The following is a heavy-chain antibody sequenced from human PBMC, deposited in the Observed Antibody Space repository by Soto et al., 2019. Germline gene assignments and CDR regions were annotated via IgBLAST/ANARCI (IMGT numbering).Heavy chain of an antibody. CDR2: LFHSGST. Sequence: SETLSLTCAVSGGSISSDGYSWSWIRQPPGKGLEWIGYLFHSGSTYYNPSLKSRVIISGDRSKNQFSLKLNSVTAADTAVYYCARDRGCGGGSCYSGFDYWGQGTLVTSPQ. CDR3: ARDRGCGGGSCYSGFDY. J-gene: IGHJ4*02. CDR1: GGSISSDGYS. D-gene: IGHD2-15*01. V-gene: IGHV4-30-2*01.